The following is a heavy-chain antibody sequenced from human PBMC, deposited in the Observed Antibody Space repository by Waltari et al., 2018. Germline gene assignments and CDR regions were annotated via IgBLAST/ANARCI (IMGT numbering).Heavy chain of an antibody. D-gene: IGHD3-3*01. V-gene: IGHV1-2*02. Sequence: QVQLVQSGAEVKKPGASVKVSCKASGYTFTGYYMHWVRQAPGQGLEWMGWINPNSGGTNYAQKFQGRVTMTRDTSISTAYMELSRLRSDDTAVYYCARRRGDLVDFWSGYAFDYWGQGTLVTVSS. CDR2: INPNSGGT. CDR1: GYTFTGYY. CDR3: ARRRGDLVDFWSGYAFDY. J-gene: IGHJ4*02.